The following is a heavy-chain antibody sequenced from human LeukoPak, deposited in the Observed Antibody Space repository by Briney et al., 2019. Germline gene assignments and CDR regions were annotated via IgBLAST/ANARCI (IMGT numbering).Heavy chain of an antibody. Sequence: SVKVSCKASGGTFSSYAISWVRQAPGQGLEWMGRIIPILGIANYAQKFQGRVTITADKSTSTAYMELSSLRSEDTAVYYCAREDGDTAMAGVAFDIWGQGTMVTVSS. V-gene: IGHV1-69*04. CDR3: AREDGDTAMAGVAFDI. J-gene: IGHJ3*02. CDR2: IIPILGIA. CDR1: GGTFSSYA. D-gene: IGHD5-18*01.